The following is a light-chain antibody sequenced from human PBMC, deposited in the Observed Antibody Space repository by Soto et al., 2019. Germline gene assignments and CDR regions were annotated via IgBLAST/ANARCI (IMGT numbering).Light chain of an antibody. CDR3: QQYHDWVT. J-gene: IGKJ4*01. V-gene: IGKV3D-15*01. Sequence: VMTQSPGTLSVSPVEASTLSFGTSQSVSTNLAWYQQKPGQPPRLLIYDASTRATGIPARFRGSGSGTEFTLTISYLRPEDFAVYFCQQYHDWVTFGGGTKVDIK. CDR1: QSVSTN. CDR2: DAS.